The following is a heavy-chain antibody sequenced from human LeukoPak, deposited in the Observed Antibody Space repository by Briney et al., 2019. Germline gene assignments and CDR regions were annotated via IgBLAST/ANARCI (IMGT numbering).Heavy chain of an antibody. CDR2: ISGSGGST. Sequence: GGTLRLSCAASGFTFSSYGMSWVRQAPGKGLEWVSAISGSGGSTYYADSVKGRFTISRDNSKNTLYLQMNSLRAEDTAVYYCARGVEVGSGYMDVWGKGTTVTISS. D-gene: IGHD2-15*01. CDR1: GFTFSSYG. J-gene: IGHJ6*03. V-gene: IGHV3-23*01. CDR3: ARGVEVGSGYMDV.